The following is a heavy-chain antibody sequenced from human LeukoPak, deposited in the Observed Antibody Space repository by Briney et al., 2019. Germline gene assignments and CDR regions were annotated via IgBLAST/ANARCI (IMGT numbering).Heavy chain of an antibody. V-gene: IGHV3-74*01. D-gene: IGHD3-22*01. Sequence: GGSLRLSCAASGFTFSSFWMHWVRQAPGKGLVWVSRIKSDGSTNYADSVKGRFIISRDNAKNTVSLQMNSLRVEDTGVYYCARAPSEIGGYYPEYFRHWGQGTLVTVSS. CDR2: IKSDGST. CDR3: ARAPSEIGGYYPEYFRH. CDR1: GFTFSSFW. J-gene: IGHJ1*01.